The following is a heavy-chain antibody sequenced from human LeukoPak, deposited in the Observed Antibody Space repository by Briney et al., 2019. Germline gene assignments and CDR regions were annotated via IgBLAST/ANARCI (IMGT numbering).Heavy chain of an antibody. CDR1: GFTFITYS. J-gene: IGHJ4*02. CDR3: ARGEGDYGGNFVGDY. CDR2: ISSSSTYM. D-gene: IGHD4-23*01. Sequence: GGSLRVSCAVSGFTFITYSMNWVRQALGKGLEWVSSISSSSTYMFDADSVRGRFTISRDNAKNSVYLQMNGLRAEDTAIYYCARGEGDYGGNFVGDYWGQGTLVTVSS. V-gene: IGHV3-21*01.